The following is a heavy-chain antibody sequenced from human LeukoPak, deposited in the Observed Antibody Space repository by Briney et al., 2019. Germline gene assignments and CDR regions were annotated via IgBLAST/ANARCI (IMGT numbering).Heavy chain of an antibody. CDR2: IRYDGSNK. J-gene: IGHJ4*02. V-gene: IGHV3-30*02. D-gene: IGHD3-3*01. Sequence: GGSLRLSCAASGFTFSSYSMNWVRQAPGKGLEWVAFIRYDGSNKYYADSVKGRFTISRDNSKNTLYLQMNSLRAEDTAVYYCAKDSLEGRFLEWLLYAYFDYWGQGTLVTVSS. CDR3: AKDSLEGRFLEWLLYAYFDY. CDR1: GFTFSSYS.